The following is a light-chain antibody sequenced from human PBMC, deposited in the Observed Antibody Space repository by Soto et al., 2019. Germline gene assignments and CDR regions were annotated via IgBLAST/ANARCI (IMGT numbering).Light chain of an antibody. CDR2: DAS. V-gene: IGLV7-46*01. CDR3: FLIYPGAEV. J-gene: IGLJ2*01. Sequence: QAVVTQEPSLTVSPGGTVTLTCGSNTGAVTSGHYPYWFQQKPGQAPRTLIYDASDKYSWTPARFSGSLLGGKAALTLSGAQPEDEADYYCFLIYPGAEVFGGGTKLTVL. CDR1: TGAVTSGHY.